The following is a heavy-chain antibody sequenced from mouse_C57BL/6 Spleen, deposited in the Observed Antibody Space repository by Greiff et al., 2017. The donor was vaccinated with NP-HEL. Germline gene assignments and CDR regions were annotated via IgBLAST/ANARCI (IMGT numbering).Heavy chain of an antibody. CDR1: GYSITSGYY. CDR3: AGSYYSNYAWFAY. V-gene: IGHV3-6*01. D-gene: IGHD2-5*01. Sequence: LQESGPGLVKPSQSLSLTCSVPGYSITSGYYWNWIRQFPGTKLEWMGYISYDGSNNYNPSLKNRISITRDTSKNQFFLKLNSVTTEDTATYYCAGSYYSNYAWFAYWGQGTLVTVSA. CDR2: ISYDGSN. J-gene: IGHJ3*01.